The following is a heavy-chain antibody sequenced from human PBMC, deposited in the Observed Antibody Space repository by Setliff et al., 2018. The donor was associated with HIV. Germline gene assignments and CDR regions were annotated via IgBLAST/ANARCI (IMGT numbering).Heavy chain of an antibody. CDR2: IYYTGST. J-gene: IGHJ1*01. V-gene: IGHV4-31*03. D-gene: IGHD2-15*01. CDR1: GASISSGAYF. CDR3: ARDPYCSGDGCFRYYQH. Sequence: SETLSLTCTVSGASISSGAYFWIWIRQHPGKGREWMGYIYYTGSTYYNLSLKSRMIISLDTSKNQFSLMLNSVTAADTAVYFCARDPYCSGDGCFRYYQHWGRGTLVTVSS.